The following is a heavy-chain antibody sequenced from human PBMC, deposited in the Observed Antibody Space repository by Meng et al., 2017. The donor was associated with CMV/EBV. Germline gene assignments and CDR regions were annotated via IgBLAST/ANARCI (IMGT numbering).Heavy chain of an antibody. CDR1: GGSFSGYY. Sequence: GSLRLSCAVYGGSFSGYYWSWIRQPPGKGLEWIGEINHSGSTNYNPSLKSRVTISVDTSKNQFSLKLSSVTAADTAVYYCARDGINIVVVPAAMISYYFDYWGQGTLVTVSS. D-gene: IGHD2-2*01. CDR2: INHSGST. J-gene: IGHJ4*02. V-gene: IGHV4-34*01. CDR3: ARDGINIVVVPAAMISYYFDY.